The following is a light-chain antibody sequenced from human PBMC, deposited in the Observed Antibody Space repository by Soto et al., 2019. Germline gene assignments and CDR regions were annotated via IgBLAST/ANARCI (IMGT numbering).Light chain of an antibody. V-gene: IGKV3-20*01. CDR3: QQYGSSPPLS. Sequence: IVLTQSPGTLSLSPGERATLSCRASQSVDTNVAWCQQKPGQAPRLLIYGVSSRATGIPDRFSGSGSGTDFTLTISRLEPEDFAVYHCQQYGSSPPLSFGGGTKVDI. CDR1: QSVDTN. J-gene: IGKJ4*01. CDR2: GVS.